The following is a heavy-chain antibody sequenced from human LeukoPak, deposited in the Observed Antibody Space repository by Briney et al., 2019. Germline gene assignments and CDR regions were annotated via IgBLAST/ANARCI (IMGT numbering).Heavy chain of an antibody. D-gene: IGHD2-15*01. Sequence: LGESLKISCEGSGYSFTTYWIGWVRQMPGKGLEWMGIIYPGDSDTRYSPSFQGHVTISADKSISTAYLPWSSLKASDTAMYYCARHPHCSGGTCLSAFDHWGQGTLVTVSS. CDR1: GYSFTTYW. CDR2: IYPGDSDT. V-gene: IGHV5-51*01. CDR3: ARHPHCSGGTCLSAFDH. J-gene: IGHJ4*02.